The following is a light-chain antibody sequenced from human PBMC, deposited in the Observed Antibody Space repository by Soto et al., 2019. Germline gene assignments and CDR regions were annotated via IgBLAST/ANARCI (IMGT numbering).Light chain of an antibody. Sequence: EMVLTQSPGTLSLSPGERAILSCRASQSVSSNYLAWYQQKPGQAPRLLIYGVFSRATGIPDRFSGSGSGTDFTLTISRLEPEDFAVYYCQQFSAFGQGTKVEIK. CDR3: QQFSA. CDR2: GVF. CDR1: QSVSSNY. J-gene: IGKJ1*01. V-gene: IGKV3-20*01.